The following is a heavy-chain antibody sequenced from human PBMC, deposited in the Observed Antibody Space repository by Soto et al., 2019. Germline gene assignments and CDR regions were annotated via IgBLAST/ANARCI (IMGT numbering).Heavy chain of an antibody. Sequence: GASVKVSCKASGYTFTGYYMHWVRQAPGQGLEWMGWINPNSGGTNYAQKFQGRVTMTRDTSISTAYMELSRLRSDDTAVYYCAREWVERIFSYYGMDVWGQGTTVTVS. CDR2: INPNSGGT. J-gene: IGHJ6*02. D-gene: IGHD3-3*01. V-gene: IGHV1-2*02. CDR3: AREWVERIFSYYGMDV. CDR1: GYTFTGYY.